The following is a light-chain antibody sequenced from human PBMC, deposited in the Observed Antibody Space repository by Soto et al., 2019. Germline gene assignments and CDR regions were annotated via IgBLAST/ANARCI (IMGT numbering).Light chain of an antibody. V-gene: IGKV1-39*01. Sequence: DIQMTQSPSSLSASVGDRVTITCRASQSISTYLNWYQQKPGKAPNLLIYQTSIRAAGIPARFSASGTGTDFTLTISDVQPEDFAVYYCHQRQSWPRTFGQGTKVDIK. CDR1: QSISTY. CDR3: HQRQSWPRT. J-gene: IGKJ1*01. CDR2: QTS.